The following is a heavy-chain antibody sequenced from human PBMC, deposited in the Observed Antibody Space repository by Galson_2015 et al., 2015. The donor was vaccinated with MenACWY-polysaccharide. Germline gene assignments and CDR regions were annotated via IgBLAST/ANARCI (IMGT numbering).Heavy chain of an antibody. V-gene: IGHV4-59*01. CDR2: IHYTGSA. D-gene: IGHD6-13*01. CDR3: ARVRAAADTVDY. J-gene: IGHJ4*02. CDR1: GGFISGYY. Sequence: ETLSLTCTVSGGFISGYYWSWIRQPPGTGLQCVGYIHYTGSASYNPSLKSRVTISVDTSKNQFSLKLSSVTAADTAVYYCARVRAAADTVDYWGQGTLVTVSS.